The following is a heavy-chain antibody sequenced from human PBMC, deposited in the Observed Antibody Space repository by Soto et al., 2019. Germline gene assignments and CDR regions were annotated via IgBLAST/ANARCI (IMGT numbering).Heavy chain of an antibody. CDR1: GGSISSYY. CDR2: IYYSGST. D-gene: IGHD3-16*02. Sequence: QVQLQELGPGLVKPSETLSLTCTVSGGSISSYYWSWIRQPPGKGLEWIGYIYYSGSTNYNPSLKSRVTISVDTSKNQFSLKLSSVTAADTAVYYCARATYYDYIWGSYRPDPYFDYWGQGTLVTVSS. V-gene: IGHV4-59*08. J-gene: IGHJ4*02. CDR3: ARATYYDYIWGSYRPDPYFDY.